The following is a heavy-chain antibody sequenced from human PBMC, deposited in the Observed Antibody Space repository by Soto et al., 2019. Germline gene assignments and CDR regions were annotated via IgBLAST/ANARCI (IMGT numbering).Heavy chain of an antibody. D-gene: IGHD6-13*01. CDR1: RFTFSYYA. CDR3: VRTIAAARDDAFDI. CDR2: ILSDGSKQ. Sequence: GGSLRLSCAASRFTFSYYAMHWIRQAPGKGLEWMAVILSDGSKQYYAESVKGRFTISRDNSKSTLYLQMNSLRAEDTAVYYCVRTIAAARDDAFDIWGQGTMVTVSS. J-gene: IGHJ3*02. V-gene: IGHV3-30-3*01.